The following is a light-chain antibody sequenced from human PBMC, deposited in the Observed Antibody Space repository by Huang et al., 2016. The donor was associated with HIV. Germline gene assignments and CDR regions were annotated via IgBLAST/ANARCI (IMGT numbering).Light chain of an antibody. J-gene: IGKJ2*01. V-gene: IGKV1-16*01. Sequence: DIQMTQSPSSLSASVGHTVTITCRASQDISEYLAWFQQKPGQAPTSLIYSSSTLHPGVPSRFSGSGSGTRFTLTINSLQPEDFATYYCQQYDNYPRTFGQGTKVDIK. CDR2: SSS. CDR3: QQYDNYPRT. CDR1: QDISEY.